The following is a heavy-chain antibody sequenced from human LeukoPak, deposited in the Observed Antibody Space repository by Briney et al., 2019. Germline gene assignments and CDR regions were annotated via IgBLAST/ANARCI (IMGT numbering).Heavy chain of an antibody. Sequence: SEALSLTCAIYGGSFSGYSWTWIRQPPGKGLEWIGEINHSGSTNYNPSLKSRVTISVDTSKNQFSLKLSSVTAADTAVYYCARGGKQLVPVSRRLDYWGQGTLVTVSS. V-gene: IGHV4-34*01. CDR1: GGSFSGYS. D-gene: IGHD6-6*01. CDR2: INHSGST. CDR3: ARGGKQLVPVSRRLDY. J-gene: IGHJ4*02.